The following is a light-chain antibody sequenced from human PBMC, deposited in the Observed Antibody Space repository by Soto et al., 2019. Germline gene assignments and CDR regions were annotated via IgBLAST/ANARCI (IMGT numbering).Light chain of an antibody. Sequence: QAVVTQPPSASGAPGQRVTISCSGSTSNIGSNYVYWYQQLPGTAPRLLIYRNNQRPSGVPDRFSGSKSGTSASLAISGLRYEDEADYYCAAWDDRLSGPHVVFGGGTKLTVL. CDR3: AAWDDRLSGPHVV. CDR2: RNN. CDR1: TSNIGSNY. J-gene: IGLJ2*01. V-gene: IGLV1-47*01.